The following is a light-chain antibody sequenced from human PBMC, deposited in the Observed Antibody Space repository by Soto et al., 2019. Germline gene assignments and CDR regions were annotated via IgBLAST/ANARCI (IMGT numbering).Light chain of an antibody. CDR3: SSYTSSSTLVV. J-gene: IGLJ2*01. V-gene: IGLV2-14*01. CDR1: SSDVGGYNY. Sequence: QSALTQPASVSGSPGQAITISCTGTSSDVGGYNYVSWYQQHPGKAPKLTIYDVSNRPSGVSNRFSGSKSGNTASRTISGLRAEDEADYYCSSYTSSSTLVVFGGGTKLTVL. CDR2: DVS.